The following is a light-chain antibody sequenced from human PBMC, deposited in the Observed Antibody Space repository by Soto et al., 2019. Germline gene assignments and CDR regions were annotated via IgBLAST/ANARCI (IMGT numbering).Light chain of an antibody. Sequence: EIVLTQSPGTLSLSPGERATLSCRASQSVSSSYLAWYQQKPGQAPRLLIYGGSSRATGIPDRFSGSGSGTDLTLTISRLESEDFAVYYCQQYGSSPPTFDQGTRLEIK. CDR2: GGS. CDR1: QSVSSSY. J-gene: IGKJ5*01. V-gene: IGKV3-20*01. CDR3: QQYGSSPPT.